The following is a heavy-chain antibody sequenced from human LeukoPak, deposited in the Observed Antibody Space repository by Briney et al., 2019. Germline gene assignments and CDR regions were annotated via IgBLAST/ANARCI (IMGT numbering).Heavy chain of an antibody. J-gene: IGHJ4*02. V-gene: IGHV3-53*01. CDR2: IYSGGCT. CDR1: GFTVSSNY. Sequence: PGGSLRLSCAASGFTVSSNYMSWVRQAPGKGLEWVSVIYSGGCTYYADSVKGRFTISRDNSKNTLYLQMNSLRAEDTAVYYCARVKDYGDYGFDYWGQGTLVTVSS. D-gene: IGHD4-17*01. CDR3: ARVKDYGDYGFDY.